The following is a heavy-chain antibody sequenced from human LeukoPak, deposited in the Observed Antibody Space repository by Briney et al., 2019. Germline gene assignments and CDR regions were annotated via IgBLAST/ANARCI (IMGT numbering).Heavy chain of an antibody. CDR2: IYYSGST. Sequence: SETLSLTCTVSGGSVYSYYWSWIRQPPGKGLEWIGYIYYSGSTNQNLSLKNRVTISVDRSKNQFSLKVSSVTAADTAVYYCARHRRGDMELFYDYWGQGTLVTVSS. D-gene: IGHD1-7*01. V-gene: IGHV4-59*08. CDR1: GGSVYSYY. CDR3: ARHRRGDMELFYDY. J-gene: IGHJ4*02.